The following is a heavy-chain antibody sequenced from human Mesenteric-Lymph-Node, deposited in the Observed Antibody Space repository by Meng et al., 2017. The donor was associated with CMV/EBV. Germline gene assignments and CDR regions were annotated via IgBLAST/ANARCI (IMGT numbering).Heavy chain of an antibody. CDR2: ISSSSSYI. CDR1: GFTFSYYW. CDR3: ARDQGIITIFGVVIKDYYYYYGMDV. Sequence: GGSLRLSCAASGFTFSYYWMHWVRQAPGKGLEWVSSISSSSSYIYYADSVKGRFTISRDNAKNSLYLQMNSLRAEDTAVYYCARDQGIITIFGVVIKDYYYYYGMDVWGQGTTVTVSS. D-gene: IGHD3-3*01. V-gene: IGHV3-21*01. J-gene: IGHJ6*02.